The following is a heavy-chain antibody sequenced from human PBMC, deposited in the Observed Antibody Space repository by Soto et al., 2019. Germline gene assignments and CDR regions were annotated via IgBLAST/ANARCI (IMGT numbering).Heavy chain of an antibody. D-gene: IGHD3-10*01. J-gene: IGHJ4*02. CDR1: GCTFSSYS. CDR2: IIPIFGTA. Sequence: GASVKVSCKASGCTFSSYSISWVRQAPGQGLEWMGGIIPIFGTANYSQKFHGRVRITADKSTSTDYMELSRMRSEDTAMYYCASVYGAGSYCWTEVEGQLRLIDFWGQGTLLTVSS. CDR3: ASVYGAGSYCWTEVEGQLRLIDF. V-gene: IGHV1-69*06.